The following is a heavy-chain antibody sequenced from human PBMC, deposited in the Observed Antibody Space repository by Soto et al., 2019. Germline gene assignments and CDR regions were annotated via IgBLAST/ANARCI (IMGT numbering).Heavy chain of an antibody. CDR1: GYNFIENA. V-gene: IGHV1-3*01. D-gene: IGHD3-16*01. Sequence: QVQLVQSGADVKKPGASVKVSCKTSGYNFIENAVHWVRQAPGQGLEWMGWINCDNGNTKYSRKMQGRLTISRDKSATTVYMELSALTSEDTAVYFCARDDVGSPWPYWGQGTLVSVSS. CDR3: ARDDVGSPWPY. CDR2: INCDNGNT. J-gene: IGHJ4*02.